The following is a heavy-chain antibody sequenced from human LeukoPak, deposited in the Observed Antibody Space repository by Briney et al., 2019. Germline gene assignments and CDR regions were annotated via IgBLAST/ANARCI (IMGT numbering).Heavy chain of an antibody. CDR1: GFTFSSYA. CDR2: ISYDGSNK. J-gene: IGHJ5*02. CDR3: ASWRPFGP. V-gene: IGHV3-30-3*01. Sequence: PGGSLRLSCAASGFTFSSYAMHWVRQAPGKGLEWVAVISYDGSNKYHADSVKGRFTISRDNSKNTLYLQMNSLRAEDTAVYYCASWRPFGPWGQGTLVTVSS.